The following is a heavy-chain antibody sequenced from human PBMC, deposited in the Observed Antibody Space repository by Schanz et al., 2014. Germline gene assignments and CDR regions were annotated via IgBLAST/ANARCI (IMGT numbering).Heavy chain of an antibody. CDR1: GYTFAVYY. CDR3: AGATYSSSWYGGSEYFQH. D-gene: IGHD6-13*01. CDR2: IIPILGIG. Sequence: QVQLVQSGAEVKKPGASVKVSCKASGYTFAVYYIHWVRQAPGQGPEWMGRIIPILGIGNDAQKFQGRVTRTTDTSTSTAYMELRSLRSDDTAVYYCAGATYSSSWYGGSEYFQHWGQGTLVTVSS. V-gene: IGHV1-2*02. J-gene: IGHJ1*01.